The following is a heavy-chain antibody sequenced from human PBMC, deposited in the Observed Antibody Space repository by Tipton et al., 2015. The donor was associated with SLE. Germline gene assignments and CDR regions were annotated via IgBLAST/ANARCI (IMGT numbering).Heavy chain of an antibody. CDR1: GFTFSNYS. CDR2: IRFDGNIK. J-gene: IGHJ4*02. V-gene: IGHV3-23*01. CDR3: ARGGYRYGPGAFDI. D-gene: IGHD5-18*01. Sequence: GSLRLSCAASGFTFSNYSMSWVRQAPGKGLEWVSFIRFDGNIKKYADSVKGRFTISRDNSKKMLSLQMNSLRAEDTAVYYCARGGYRYGPGAFDIWGQGTLVTVSS.